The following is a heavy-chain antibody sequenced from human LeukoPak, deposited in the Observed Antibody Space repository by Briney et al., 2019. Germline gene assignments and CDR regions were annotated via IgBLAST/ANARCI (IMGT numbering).Heavy chain of an antibody. CDR1: GGSISSSSYY. V-gene: IGHV4-39*07. CDR3: ARDNIAARVPVDY. CDR2: IYYSGST. Sequence: PSETLSLTCTVSGGSISSSSYYWGWIRQPPGKGLEWIGSIYYSGSTYYSPSLKSRVTISVDTSKNQFSLKLSSVTAADTAVYYCARDNIAARVPVDYWGQGTLVTVSS. D-gene: IGHD6-6*01. J-gene: IGHJ4*02.